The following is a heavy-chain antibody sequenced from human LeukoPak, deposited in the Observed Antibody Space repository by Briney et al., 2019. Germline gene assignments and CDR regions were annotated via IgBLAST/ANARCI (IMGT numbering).Heavy chain of an antibody. CDR3: ARGRAYGSGNAGTFDI. CDR1: GGTFSNYY. Sequence: ASVTVSCKASGGTFSNYYFHWVRQAPGQGPEWMGWINPNSGVTSFAQKFQGRVTMTRDTSISTAYMEVNSLRSDDTAVYYCARGRAYGSGNAGTFDIWGPGIVVTVSS. CDR2: INPNSGVT. J-gene: IGHJ3*02. D-gene: IGHD3-10*01. V-gene: IGHV1-2*02.